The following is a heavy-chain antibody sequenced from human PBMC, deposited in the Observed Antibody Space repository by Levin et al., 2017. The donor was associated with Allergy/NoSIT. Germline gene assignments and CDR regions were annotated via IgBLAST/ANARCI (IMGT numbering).Heavy chain of an antibody. D-gene: IGHD4/OR15-4a*01. V-gene: IGHV1-18*04. Sequence: ASVKVSCKASGHTFTTYSISWVRQAPGQGLEWMGWSSGYNGNTNNAQKFQGRVTVTTDRSTSTAYMELRSLRSDDTAVDYCASSDYGGMFYFDYWGQGTLVTVSS. CDR1: GHTFTTYS. CDR2: SSGYNGNT. CDR3: ASSDYGGMFYFDY. J-gene: IGHJ4*02.